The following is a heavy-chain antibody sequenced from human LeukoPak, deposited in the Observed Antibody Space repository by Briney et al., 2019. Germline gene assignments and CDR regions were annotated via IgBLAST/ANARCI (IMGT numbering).Heavy chain of an antibody. J-gene: IGHJ4*02. D-gene: IGHD2-2*01. CDR3: AKNLNLVVVPAACPDY. CDR2: IGTAGDP. Sequence: GGSLRLSCAASGFTFSSYDMHWVRQATGKGLEWVSAIGTAGDPYYPGSVKGRFTISRENAKNSLYLQMNSLRAEDTAVYYCAKNLNLVVVPAACPDYWGQGTLVTVSS. V-gene: IGHV3-13*05. CDR1: GFTFSSYD.